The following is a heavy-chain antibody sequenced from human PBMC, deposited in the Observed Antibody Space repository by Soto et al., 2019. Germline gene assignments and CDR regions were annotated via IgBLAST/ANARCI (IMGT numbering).Heavy chain of an antibody. CDR3: GTQRGGGGY. CDR2: IYSGGYT. J-gene: IGHJ4*02. Sequence: EVQLVESGGGLIQPGGSLRLSCAVSGFTVSNNYMSWVRQAPGKGLEGVSVIYSGGYTAYGDSVKGRFTISRDNSKNTLYLQTKNRRAVDRGVFFCGTQRGGGGYWGQGTLVTVSS. V-gene: IGHV3-53*01. D-gene: IGHD3-10*01. CDR1: GFTVSNNY.